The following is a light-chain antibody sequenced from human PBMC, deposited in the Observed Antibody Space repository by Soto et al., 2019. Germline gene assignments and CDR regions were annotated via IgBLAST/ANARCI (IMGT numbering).Light chain of an antibody. CDR3: GTWDNSLSPAYV. Sequence: QSVLTQPPSVSAAPGQKVTISCSGSSSNIGNNYVSWYRHLPGTAPKLLIYENNKRPSGIPDRFSGSKSGTSATLGITGLQTGDEADYYCGTWDNSLSPAYVFGTGTKVTVL. J-gene: IGLJ1*01. V-gene: IGLV1-51*01. CDR2: ENN. CDR1: SSNIGNNY.